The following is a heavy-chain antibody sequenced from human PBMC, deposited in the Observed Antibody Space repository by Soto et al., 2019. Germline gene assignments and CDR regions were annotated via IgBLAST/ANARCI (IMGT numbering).Heavy chain of an antibody. Sequence: EGQLVESGGRLVEPGGSLRLSCAASGFNFNVAWMNWVRQAPGKGLEWLGRIKSKGGSETKEYVAFVKGRFTISRDDSKNTLYLQMNSLKSEDTAVYYCTKVLALPPNDAFDIWGQGTMVTVSS. CDR2: IKSKGGSETK. J-gene: IGHJ3*02. CDR1: GFNFNVAW. D-gene: IGHD3-3*02. V-gene: IGHV3-15*01. CDR3: TKVLALPPNDAFDI.